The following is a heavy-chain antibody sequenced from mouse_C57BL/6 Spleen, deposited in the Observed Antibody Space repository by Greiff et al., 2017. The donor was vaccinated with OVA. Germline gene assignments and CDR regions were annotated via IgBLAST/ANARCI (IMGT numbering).Heavy chain of an antibody. Sequence: EVQVVESGGGLVKPGGSLKLSCAASGFTFTDYGMHWVRQAPEKGLEWVAYISSGSSTLYYADTVKGRFTISRDNAKNTLCLQMTSLRSEDTAMYYCARDWDGFDYWGQGTTLTVSS. CDR3: ARDWDGFDY. D-gene: IGHD4-1*01. CDR1: GFTFTDYG. J-gene: IGHJ2*01. V-gene: IGHV5-17*01. CDR2: ISSGSSTL.